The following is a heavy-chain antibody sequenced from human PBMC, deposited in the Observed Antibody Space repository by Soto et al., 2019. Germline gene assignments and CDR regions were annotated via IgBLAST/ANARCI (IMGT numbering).Heavy chain of an antibody. D-gene: IGHD6-6*01. CDR3: ARWDLKYSSSARWFDP. J-gene: IGHJ5*02. CDR2: ISAYNGNT. Sequence: ASVKDSCKASGYTFTSYGISWVRQAPGQGLEWMGRISAYNGNTNYAQKLQGRVTMTTDTSTSTAYMELRSLRSDDTAVYYCARWDLKYSSSARWFDPWGQGTLVTVSS. V-gene: IGHV1-18*01. CDR1: GYTFTSYG.